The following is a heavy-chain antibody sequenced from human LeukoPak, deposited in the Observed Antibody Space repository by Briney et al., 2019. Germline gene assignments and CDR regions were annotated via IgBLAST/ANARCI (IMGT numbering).Heavy chain of an antibody. CDR1: GGSFSGYY. V-gene: IGHV4-34*01. CDR2: INHSGST. J-gene: IGHJ4*02. CDR3: ARDYVGVAGTFDY. D-gene: IGHD6-19*01. Sequence: TPSETLSLTCAVYGGSFSGYYWSWIRQPPGKGLEWIGEINHSGSTNYNPSLKSRVTTSLDTSKNQFSLRLSSVTAADTAVYYCARDYVGVAGTFDYWGQGTLVTVSS.